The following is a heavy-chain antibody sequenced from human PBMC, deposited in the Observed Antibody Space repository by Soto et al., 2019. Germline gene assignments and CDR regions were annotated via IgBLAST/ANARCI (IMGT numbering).Heavy chain of an antibody. J-gene: IGHJ6*03. CDR2: INPSGGST. CDR3: ARDQEPSTLYYDYSYMDV. Sequence: QVQLVQSGAEVKKPGASVTVSCKASGYTFTSYYIHWVRQAPGQGLEWMGIINPSGGSTSYAKKCQVRVIMTRDTSTTTVYMEVSGLRSEDTAVYYCARDQEPSTLYYDYSYMDVWGKGTTVTISS. CDR1: GYTFTSYY. V-gene: IGHV1-46*03.